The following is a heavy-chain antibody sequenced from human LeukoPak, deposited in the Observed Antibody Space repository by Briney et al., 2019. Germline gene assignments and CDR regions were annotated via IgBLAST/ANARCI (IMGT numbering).Heavy chain of an antibody. J-gene: IGHJ4*02. D-gene: IGHD5-18*01. V-gene: IGHV4-59*08. CDR2: IYYSGST. Sequence: SETLSLTCTASGGSISSYYWSWIRQPPGKGLEWIGYIYYSGSTNYNPSLKSRVTISVDTSKNQFSLKPSSVTAADTAVYYCAGTPVDTAMVTTFDYWGQGTLVTVSS. CDR1: GGSISSYY. CDR3: AGTPVDTAMVTTFDY.